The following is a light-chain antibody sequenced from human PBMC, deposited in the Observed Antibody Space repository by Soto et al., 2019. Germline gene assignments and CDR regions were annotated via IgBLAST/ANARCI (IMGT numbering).Light chain of an antibody. CDR3: QQANSFPIT. V-gene: IGKV1D-12*01. J-gene: IGKJ5*01. CDR2: AAS. Sequence: DVQMTQSPSSVSASVGDRVTITCRASRDISNWLAWYQQKPGKAPRLLIYAASSLQSGVPSRFSGSASGTDFTLTISSLQHEDFATYYCQQANSFPITFGPGTRLEIK. CDR1: RDISNW.